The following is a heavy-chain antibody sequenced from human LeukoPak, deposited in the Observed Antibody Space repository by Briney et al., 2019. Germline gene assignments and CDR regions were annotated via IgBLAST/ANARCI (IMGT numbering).Heavy chain of an antibody. CDR1: GFTFSSYG. CDR3: AKDQGYDILTGPFDI. CDR2: ISYDGSNK. D-gene: IGHD3-9*01. J-gene: IGHJ3*02. Sequence: GGSLRLSCAASGFTFSSYGMHWVRQAPGKGLEWVAVISYDGSNKYYADSVKGRFTISRDNSKNTLYLQMNSLRAEDTAVYYCAKDQGYDILTGPFDIWGQGTMVTVSS. V-gene: IGHV3-30*18.